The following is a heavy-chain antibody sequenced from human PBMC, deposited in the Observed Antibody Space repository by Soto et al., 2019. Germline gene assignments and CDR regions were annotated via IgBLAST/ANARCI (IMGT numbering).Heavy chain of an antibody. J-gene: IGHJ4*02. CDR2: IFYGGRP. D-gene: IGHD6-19*01. CDR3: ARGWYTMETPPFDY. V-gene: IGHV4-31*03. CDR1: GGPISSDDYS. Sequence: QVQLQESGPGLVKLSQTLSLTCTVSGGPISSDDYSWNWIRQHPGKGLQWIGYIFYGGRPFSNPSHNGRVTVLFDTSENQFSLRLTSVTAADTAVYYCARGWYTMETPPFDYWGQGTLVTVSS.